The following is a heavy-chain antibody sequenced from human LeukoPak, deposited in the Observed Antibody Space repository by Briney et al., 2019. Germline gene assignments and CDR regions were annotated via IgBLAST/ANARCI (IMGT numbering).Heavy chain of an antibody. Sequence: GGSLRLSCAAPGFTFSSYGMHCVRQAPGKGLEWVAVIWYDGSNKYYADSVKGRFTISRDNYKNTLSLQMNSLRAEDTAMYYCARGNYGSGSNYYYGLDVWGQGTTVTVSS. CDR1: GFTFSSYG. CDR3: ARGNYGSGSNYYYGLDV. V-gene: IGHV3-33*01. D-gene: IGHD3-10*01. CDR2: IWYDGSNK. J-gene: IGHJ6*02.